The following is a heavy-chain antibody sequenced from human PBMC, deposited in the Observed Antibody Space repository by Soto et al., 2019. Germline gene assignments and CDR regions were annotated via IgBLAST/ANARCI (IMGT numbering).Heavy chain of an antibody. V-gene: IGHV3-30*18. CDR2: ISYDGSDK. Sequence: QVQLVESGGGVVQPGRSLRLSCAASGFTFSSYGMHWVRQAPGKGLEWVAVISYDGSDKYYADSVKGRFTISRDNSKNTLYLQMNSLRAEDTAVYYCAKDRQQLVADYYYGMDVWGQGTTVTVSS. CDR1: GFTFSSYG. CDR3: AKDRQQLVADYYYGMDV. J-gene: IGHJ6*02. D-gene: IGHD6-13*01.